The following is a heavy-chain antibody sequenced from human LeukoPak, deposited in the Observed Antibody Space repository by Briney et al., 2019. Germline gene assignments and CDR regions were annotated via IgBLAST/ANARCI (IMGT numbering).Heavy chain of an antibody. D-gene: IGHD3-9*01. J-gene: IGHJ6*03. Sequence: SGGSLRLSCAASGFTFSDYYMSWIRQAPGKGLEWVSYISSSGSTIYYADSVKGRFTISRDNAKNSLYLQMNSLRVEDKGVYYCARDPLTPYNYYMDVWGKGTTVTVSS. V-gene: IGHV3-11*04. CDR1: GFTFSDYY. CDR2: ISSSGSTI. CDR3: ARDPLTPYNYYMDV.